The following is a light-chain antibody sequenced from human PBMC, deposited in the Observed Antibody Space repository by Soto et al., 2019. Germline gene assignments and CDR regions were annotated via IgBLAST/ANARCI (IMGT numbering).Light chain of an antibody. V-gene: IGKV2-30*01. J-gene: IGKJ1*01. CDR3: VQGTHWPWT. Sequence: DVVMTQSPLSLSVTLGQPASISCRSSQGLVYSDGNTFLNWFHQRPGQSPRRLIYQVSNRDSGVPERFRGSGSGTDYTMTISRVEAEDVGIYYCVQGTHWPWTFGQGTKVEIK. CDR2: QVS. CDR1: QGLVYSDGNTF.